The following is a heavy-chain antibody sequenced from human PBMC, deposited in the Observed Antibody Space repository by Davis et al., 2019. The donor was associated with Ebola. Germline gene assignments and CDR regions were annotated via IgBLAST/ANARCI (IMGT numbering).Heavy chain of an antibody. Sequence: AASVKVSCKASGYTFTSYGISWVRQAPGQGLEWMGWISAYNGNTNYAQKLQGRVTMTTDTSTSTAYMELRSLRSDDTAVYYCARVGPYSNRRYGMDVWGQGTTVTVSS. V-gene: IGHV1-18*01. CDR1: GYTFTSYG. CDR3: ARVGPYSNRRYGMDV. D-gene: IGHD4-11*01. CDR2: ISAYNGNT. J-gene: IGHJ6*02.